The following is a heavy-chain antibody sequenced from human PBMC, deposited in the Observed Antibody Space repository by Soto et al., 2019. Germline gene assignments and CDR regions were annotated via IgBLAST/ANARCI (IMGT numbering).Heavy chain of an antibody. CDR1: VGSISSGGYY. CDR3: ARCVYDSSGYYDPPYYYYGMDV. J-gene: IGHJ6*02. D-gene: IGHD3-22*01. V-gene: IGHV4-31*03. CDR2: IYYSGST. Sequence: PSETLSLTCTVSVGSISSGGYYWSWIRQHPGKGLEWIGYIYYSGSTYYNPSLKSRATISVDTSKNQFSLKLSSVTAADTAVYYCARCVYDSSGYYDPPYYYYGMDVWGQGTTVTVSS.